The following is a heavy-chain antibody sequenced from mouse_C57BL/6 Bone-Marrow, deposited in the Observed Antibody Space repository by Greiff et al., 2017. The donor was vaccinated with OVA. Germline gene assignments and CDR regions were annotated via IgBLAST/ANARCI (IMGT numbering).Heavy chain of an antibody. J-gene: IGHJ3*01. CDR1: GFTFSSYG. Sequence: DVKLVESGGDLVKPGGSLKLSCAASGFTFSSYGMSWVRQTPDKRLEWVATISSGGSYTYYPDSVKGRFTISRDNAKNTLYLQMSSLKSEDTAMYYCARLRQLRSAYWGQGTLVTVSA. CDR2: ISSGGSYT. V-gene: IGHV5-6*02. D-gene: IGHD3-2*02. CDR3: ARLRQLRSAY.